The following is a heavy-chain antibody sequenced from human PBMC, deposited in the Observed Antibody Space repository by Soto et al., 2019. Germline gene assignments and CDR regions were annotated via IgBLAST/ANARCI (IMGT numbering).Heavy chain of an antibody. Sequence: GGSLRLSCAASGFTFSDYYMSWIRQAPGKGLEWVSYISSSGSTIYYADSVKGRFTISRDNAKNSLYLQMNSLRAEDTAVYYCPRAPPYYDSTPSAGNWGQETLVTVSS. D-gene: IGHD3-22*01. V-gene: IGHV3-11*01. CDR1: GFTFSDYY. J-gene: IGHJ4*02. CDR2: ISSSGSTI. CDR3: PRAPPYYDSTPSAGN.